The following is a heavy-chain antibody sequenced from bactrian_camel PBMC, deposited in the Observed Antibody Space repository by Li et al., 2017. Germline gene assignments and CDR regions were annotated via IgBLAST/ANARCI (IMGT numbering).Heavy chain of an antibody. V-gene: IGHV3-2*01. Sequence: VQLVESGGGLVQPGGSLRLSCVGSGFIFSSYYMNWVRQAPGKGLEWVSSIYSDGSYTIDADSVKGRFTISRDNAKNTVYLQMNSLKSEDTALYYCATRPPKYCAGSWCLLYWGQGTQVTVS. D-gene: IGHD3*01. CDR3: ATRPPKYCAGSWCLLY. CDR1: GFIFSSYY. J-gene: IGHJ4*01. CDR2: IYSDGSYT.